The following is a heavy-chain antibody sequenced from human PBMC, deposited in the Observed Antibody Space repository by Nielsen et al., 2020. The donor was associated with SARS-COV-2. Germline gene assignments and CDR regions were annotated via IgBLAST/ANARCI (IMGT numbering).Heavy chain of an antibody. V-gene: IGHV3-66*01. Sequence: GESLKISCAASGFTVSSNYMSWVRQAPGKGLEWVSVIYSGGSTYYADSVKGRFTISRDNSKNTLYLQMNSLRAEDTAVYYCNRYYYGMDVWGQGTTATVSS. CDR3: NRYYYGMDV. D-gene: IGHD2/OR15-2a*01. CDR2: IYSGGST. CDR1: GFTVSSNY. J-gene: IGHJ6*02.